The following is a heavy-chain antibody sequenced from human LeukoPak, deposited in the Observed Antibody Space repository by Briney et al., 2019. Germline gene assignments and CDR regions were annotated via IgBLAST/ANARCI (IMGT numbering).Heavy chain of an antibody. CDR2: INWNGGST. CDR1: GFTFDDYG. V-gene: IGHV3-20*04. Sequence: GGSLRLSCAASGFTFDDYGMSWVRQAPGKGLEWVSGINWNGGSTGYADSVKGRFTISRDNAKNSLYLQMNSLRAEDTALYYCTRGGVGLGVVTPNWLDPWGQGTLVTVSS. CDR3: TRGGVGLGVVTPNWLDP. J-gene: IGHJ5*02. D-gene: IGHD2-8*01.